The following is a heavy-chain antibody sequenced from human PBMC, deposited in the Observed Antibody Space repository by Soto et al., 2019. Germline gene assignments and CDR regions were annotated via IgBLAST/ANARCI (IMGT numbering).Heavy chain of an antibody. Sequence: ASVKVSCKASGYTFTSYGSSLVRQAPGQGLEWMGWISAYNGNTNYAQKLQGRVTMTTDTSTSTAYMELRSLRSDDTAVYYCARDRPGQVNWFDPWGQGTLVTVSS. CDR2: ISAYNGNT. CDR1: GYTFTSYG. J-gene: IGHJ5*02. V-gene: IGHV1-18*01. CDR3: ARDRPGQVNWFDP.